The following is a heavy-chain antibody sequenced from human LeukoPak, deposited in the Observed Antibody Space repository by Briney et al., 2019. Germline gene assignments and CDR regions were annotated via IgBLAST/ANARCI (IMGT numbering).Heavy chain of an antibody. CDR2: FDPEDGET. Sequence: ASVKVSCKVSGYTLTELSMHWVRQAPGKGREWMGGFDPEDGETIYAQKFQGRVTMTEDTSTDTAYMELSSLRSEDTAVYYCATGWAGVSSGWFFDYWGQGTLVTVSS. V-gene: IGHV1-24*01. CDR3: ATGWAGVSSGWFFDY. CDR1: GYTLTELS. D-gene: IGHD6-19*01. J-gene: IGHJ4*02.